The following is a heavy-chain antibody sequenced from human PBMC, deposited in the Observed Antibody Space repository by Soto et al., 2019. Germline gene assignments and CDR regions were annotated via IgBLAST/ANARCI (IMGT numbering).Heavy chain of an antibody. Sequence: GASVKVSCKASGGTFSSYAISWVRQAPGQGLEWMGGIIPIFGTANYAQKFQGRVTITADESTSTAYMELSSLRSEDTAVYYCAREVQMATMGNWFDPWGQGTLVTAPQ. D-gene: IGHD5-12*01. CDR2: IIPIFGTA. CDR1: GGTFSSYA. CDR3: AREVQMATMGNWFDP. V-gene: IGHV1-69*13. J-gene: IGHJ5*02.